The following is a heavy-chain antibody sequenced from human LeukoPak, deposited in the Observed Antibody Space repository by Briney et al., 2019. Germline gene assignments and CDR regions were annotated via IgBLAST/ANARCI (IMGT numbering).Heavy chain of an antibody. CDR3: ARAKYSYAQMGFGY. J-gene: IGHJ4*02. V-gene: IGHV4-59*01. Sequence: SETLSLTCSVSDDSITIYYWTWIRQPPGKGLEWIGYIDHTGTTNYNPSLNSRVTISRDTPKNHFSLQLSSVTAADTAVYYCARAKYSYAQMGFGYWGQGTLVTVSS. CDR1: DDSITIYY. CDR2: IDHTGTT. D-gene: IGHD5-18*01.